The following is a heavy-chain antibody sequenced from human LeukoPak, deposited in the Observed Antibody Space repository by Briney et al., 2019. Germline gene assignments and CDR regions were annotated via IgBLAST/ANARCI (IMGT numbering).Heavy chain of an antibody. J-gene: IGHJ4*02. CDR3: AREGIAPFDY. CDR1: GFTVSSNY. CDR2: ISSSSSYI. Sequence: GGSLRLSCAASGFTVSSNYMNWVRQAPGKGLEWVSSISSSSSYIYYADSVKGRFTISRDNAKNSLYLQMNSLRAEDTAVYYCAREGIAPFDYWGQGTLVTVSS. V-gene: IGHV3-21*01. D-gene: IGHD6-13*01.